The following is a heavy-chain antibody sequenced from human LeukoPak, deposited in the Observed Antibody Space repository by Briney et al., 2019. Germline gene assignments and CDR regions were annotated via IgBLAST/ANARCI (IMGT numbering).Heavy chain of an antibody. J-gene: IGHJ3*02. CDR3: ARDNAFDI. CDR2: IIPILGIA. CDR1: GGTFSSYA. V-gene: IGHV1-69*04. Sequence: SVTVSCKASGGTFSSYAISWVRQAPGQGLEWMGRIIPILGIANYPQKFQGRVTITADKSTSTAYMELSSLRSEDTAVYYCARDNAFDIWGQGTMVTVSS.